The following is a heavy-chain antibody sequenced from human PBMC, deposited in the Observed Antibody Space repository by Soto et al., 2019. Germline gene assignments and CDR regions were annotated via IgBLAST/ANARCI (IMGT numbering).Heavy chain of an antibody. Sequence: QVQLVQSGAEVKKPGSSVKVSCKASGGTFSSYTISWVRQAPGQGLEWMGRIIPILGIANYAQKFQGRVTITADKSTSTAYMELSSLRSEDTAVYYCAREIVGESYYYYGMAVWGQGTTVTVSS. CDR2: IIPILGIA. CDR3: AREIVGESYYYYGMAV. D-gene: IGHD1-26*01. CDR1: GGTFSSYT. V-gene: IGHV1-69*08. J-gene: IGHJ6*02.